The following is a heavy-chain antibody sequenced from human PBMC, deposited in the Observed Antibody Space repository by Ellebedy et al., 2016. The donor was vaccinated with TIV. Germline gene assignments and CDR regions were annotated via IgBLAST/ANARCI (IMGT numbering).Heavy chain of an antibody. CDR1: GCSISNYY. Sequence: MPSETLSLTCTVSGCSISNYYWSWIRQPPGKGLEWIGYLYYSGSTNYNPSLKSRVTTLVDTSQNQFSLKLSSVTAADTAVYYCARVGTMVRGVIAFGMDVWGQGTTVTVSS. V-gene: IGHV4-59*12. CDR3: ARVGTMVRGVIAFGMDV. CDR2: LYYSGST. J-gene: IGHJ6*02. D-gene: IGHD3-10*01.